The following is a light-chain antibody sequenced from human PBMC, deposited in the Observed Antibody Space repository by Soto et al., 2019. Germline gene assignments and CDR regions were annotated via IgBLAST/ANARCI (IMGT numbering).Light chain of an antibody. CDR3: CSYEGTYTYV. CDR1: SSDVGGYNY. Sequence: QSVLTQPRSVSGSPGQSVTISCTGTSSDVGGYNYVSWYQQHPGQAPKPMNYDVSKRPPGVPDPFSCSKSGNTAPPTISGLRVGEEADYYCCSYEGTYTYVFGTGSK. CDR2: DVS. V-gene: IGLV2-11*01. J-gene: IGLJ1*01.